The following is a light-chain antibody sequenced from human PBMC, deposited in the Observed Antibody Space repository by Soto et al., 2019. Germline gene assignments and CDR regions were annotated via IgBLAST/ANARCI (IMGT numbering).Light chain of an antibody. CDR1: QSVSSSY. CDR3: QQYGSSPPYT. CDR2: GAS. Sequence: EVVLTQSPGTLSFSPGERATLSCTASQSVSSSYLAWYQQKPGQGPRLLIYGASSTSTGIPDRFSGSGSGTDFTLTISRLEPEDFAVYFCQQYGSSPPYTFGQGTKLEIK. V-gene: IGKV3-20*01. J-gene: IGKJ2*01.